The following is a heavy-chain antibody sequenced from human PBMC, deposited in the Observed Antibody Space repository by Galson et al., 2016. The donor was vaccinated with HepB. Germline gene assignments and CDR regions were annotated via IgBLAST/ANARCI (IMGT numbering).Heavy chain of an antibody. CDR1: GFTFSSYG. CDR2: ISTDAINK. V-gene: IGHV3-30*03. J-gene: IGHJ6*02. D-gene: IGHD2/OR15-2a*01. CDR3: ARHRASNYYYYGMDV. Sequence: SLRLSCAASGFTFSSYGMHWVRQAPGKGLEWVAVISTDAINKYYADSVRGRFTISRDDPKNTLYLQMNSLRPEDTAVYYCARHRASNYYYYGMDVWGQGTTVAVSS.